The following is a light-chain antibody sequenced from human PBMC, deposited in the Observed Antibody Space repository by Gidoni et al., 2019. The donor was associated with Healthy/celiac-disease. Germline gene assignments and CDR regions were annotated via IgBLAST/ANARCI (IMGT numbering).Light chain of an antibody. CDR2: DAS. CDR3: QQYDNLPRT. J-gene: IGKJ3*01. V-gene: IGKV1-33*01. Sequence: DIQMTHSPSSLSASVGDRVTITCQASQDISNYLNWYQQKQGKAPKLLIYDASNLETGVPSRFSRSGSGTDFTFTISSLQHEDIATYYCQQYDNLPRTFGPGTKVDIK. CDR1: QDISNY.